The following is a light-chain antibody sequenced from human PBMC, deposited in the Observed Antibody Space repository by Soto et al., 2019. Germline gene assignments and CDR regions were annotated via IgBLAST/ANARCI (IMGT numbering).Light chain of an antibody. V-gene: IGKV3-15*01. CDR2: GAS. CDR3: QQYHEWPIT. J-gene: IGKJ5*01. Sequence: EIVMTQSPACLSASPGERATLSCRASQSISRNLAWYQQKPGQAPRLLIYGASTRATGVPARFSGSGSGTEFTLTINSLQSEDFAVYYCQQYHEWPITFGQGTRLEIK. CDR1: QSISRN.